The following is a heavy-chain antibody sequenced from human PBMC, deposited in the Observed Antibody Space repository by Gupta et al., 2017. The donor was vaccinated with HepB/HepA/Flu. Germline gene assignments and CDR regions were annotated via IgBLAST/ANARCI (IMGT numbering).Heavy chain of an antibody. CDR2: KSYDGSNK. D-gene: IGHD6-19*01. CDR1: GFTFSSYA. J-gene: IGHJ4*02. CDR3: ASGIAVAGTRPWYHFDY. Sequence: QVQLVESGGGVVQPGRSLRLSCAASGFTFSSYAMHWVRQAPGKGLEWVAVKSYDGSNKYYADSVKGRFTISRDNSKNTLYLQMNSLRAEDTAVYYCASGIAVAGTRPWYHFDYWGQGTLVTVSS. V-gene: IGHV3-30-3*01.